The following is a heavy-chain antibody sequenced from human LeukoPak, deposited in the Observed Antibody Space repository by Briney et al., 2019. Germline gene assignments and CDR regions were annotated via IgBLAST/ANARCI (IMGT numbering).Heavy chain of an antibody. CDR3: VRSTAAALNNIFDM. D-gene: IGHD6-13*01. Sequence: GGSLRLSCSASGFTLSTYGMHWVRQAPGKGLEWVALIWYDGSNKFYLDSVKGRFTIFRDNSNNTLSLELKSLRVEDTGLYYCVRSTAAALNNIFDMWGQGTMVIVSS. CDR1: GFTLSTYG. CDR2: IWYDGSNK. V-gene: IGHV3-33*01. J-gene: IGHJ3*02.